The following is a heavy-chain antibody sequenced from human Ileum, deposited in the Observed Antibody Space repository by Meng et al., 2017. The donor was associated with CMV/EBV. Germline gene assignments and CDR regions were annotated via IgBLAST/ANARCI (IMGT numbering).Heavy chain of an antibody. Sequence: VQLQESGPGLVHPSQTLSRTCTVSGGSIGSGDYWWSWISQPPGMGLEWIGYISYSGSTYYNPSLRSRVTVSVDTSNNQFSLDLRSGTAADTAVYYCARAVAGWYFDLWGRGTLVTVSS. CDR1: GGSIGSGDYW. V-gene: IGHV4-30-4*08. CDR2: ISYSGST. J-gene: IGHJ2*01. D-gene: IGHD3-10*01. CDR3: ARAVAGWYFDL.